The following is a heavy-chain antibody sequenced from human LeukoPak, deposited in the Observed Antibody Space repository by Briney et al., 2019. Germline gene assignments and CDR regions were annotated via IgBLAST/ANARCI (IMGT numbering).Heavy chain of an antibody. V-gene: IGHV3-30*02. Sequence: AGGSLRLSCAASGLTFSSYGMHWVRQAPGKGLEWVAFIRYDGSNKYYADSVKGRFTISRDNSKNTLYLQMNSLRAEDTAVYYCAKDRWRRSSGYYAVDYWGQGTLVTVSS. J-gene: IGHJ4*02. CDR3: AKDRWRRSSGYYAVDY. CDR1: GLTFSSYG. D-gene: IGHD3-22*01. CDR2: IRYDGSNK.